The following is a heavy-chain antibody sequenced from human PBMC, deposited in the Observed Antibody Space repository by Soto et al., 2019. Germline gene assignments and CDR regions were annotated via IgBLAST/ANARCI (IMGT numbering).Heavy chain of an antibody. CDR3: ARDGWVRGGKRTNYYYGLDV. J-gene: IGHJ6*02. CDR2: ISYDGRNT. Sequence: PVGSMRLSCAASPLTFEDFAMSRVRQTPGKGLEWAAAISYDGRNTYYADSVQGRFAISRDNSKNTMYLQMNSLRVEDTAVYYCARDGWVRGGKRTNYYYGLDVWGQGTTVPVSS. V-gene: IGHV3-33*08. D-gene: IGHD1-1*01. CDR1: PLTFEDFA.